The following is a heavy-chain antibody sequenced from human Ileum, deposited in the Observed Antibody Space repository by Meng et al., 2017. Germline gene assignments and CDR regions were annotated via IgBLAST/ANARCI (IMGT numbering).Heavy chain of an antibody. CDR2: IYPGGSI. V-gene: IGHV4-4*02. CDR3: VRNDYCSGGTCYPHFDY. D-gene: IGHD2-15*01. J-gene: IGHJ4*02. Sequence: QVQLKDLGPGLVKPLGTLPLTCAVSGGSINSYVWWSWVRQAPGKGLEWIGEIYPGGSINYNPSLKSRVTISADTSKNQFSLSLDSVTAADTAVYYCVRNDYCSGGTCYPHFDYWGQGTLVTVSS. CDR1: GGSINSYVW.